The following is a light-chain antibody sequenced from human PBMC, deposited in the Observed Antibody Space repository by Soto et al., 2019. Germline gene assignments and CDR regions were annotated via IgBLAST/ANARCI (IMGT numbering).Light chain of an antibody. Sequence: DIQMTQSPSSLSASVGDRVTITCQASQDINNYLNWYQQKPGKAPKFLIHDASNLETGVPSRFSGSGSGTDFTFTISSLQPEDIATYYCQQYENLPLTFGGGTKVDIK. CDR2: DAS. CDR1: QDINNY. V-gene: IGKV1-33*01. J-gene: IGKJ4*01. CDR3: QQYENLPLT.